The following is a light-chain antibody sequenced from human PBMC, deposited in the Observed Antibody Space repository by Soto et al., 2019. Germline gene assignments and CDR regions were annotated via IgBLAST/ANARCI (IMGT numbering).Light chain of an antibody. CDR3: GSWDSSLSAYV. V-gene: IGLV1-51*01. Sequence: QTVLTKPPSVSAAPGQKVTISCSASSSNIGGNSVSWYQQLPGTAPKLLIYDDNKRPSGIPDRFSGSKSGTSATLGITGFQTGDEADYYCGSWDSSLSAYVFGTGTKVTVL. CDR2: DDN. J-gene: IGLJ1*01. CDR1: SSNIGGNS.